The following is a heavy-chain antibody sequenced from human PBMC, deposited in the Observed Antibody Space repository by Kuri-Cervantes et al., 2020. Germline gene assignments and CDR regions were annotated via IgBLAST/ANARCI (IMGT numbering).Heavy chain of an antibody. V-gene: IGHV3-20*04. CDR2: LNWSGGST. J-gene: IGHJ4*02. CDR1: GFTFDDYG. D-gene: IGHD2/OR15-2a*01. CDR3: AKGDCISTTCPFEY. Sequence: GESLKISCAASGFTFDDYGMSWVRQAPGKGLEWVSGLNWSGGSTAYADSVKGRFTISRDNAKNSLYLEVNSLRAEDTAVYYCAKGDCISTTCPFEYWGQGTLVTVSS.